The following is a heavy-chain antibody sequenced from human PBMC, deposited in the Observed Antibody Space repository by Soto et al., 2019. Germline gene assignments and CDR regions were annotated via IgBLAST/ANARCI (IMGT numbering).Heavy chain of an antibody. CDR1: GYTFTNYD. D-gene: IGHD2-21*02. CDR3: EVTAAGY. J-gene: IGHJ4*02. V-gene: IGHV1-8*01. Sequence: QVQVVQSKAEVKKPGASVKVSCKTSGYTFTNYDINWVRQAPGQGLEGMGWVSPDHGNAGYAPQCQGRITMTSDTSTSSVYMELNNLSSDDTVVYFCEVTAAGYWGQGTMVTVSS. CDR2: VSPDHGNA.